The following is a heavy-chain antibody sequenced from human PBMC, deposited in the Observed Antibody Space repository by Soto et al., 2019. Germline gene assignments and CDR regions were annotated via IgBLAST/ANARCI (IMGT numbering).Heavy chain of an antibody. CDR2: IYWDDDK. Sequence: QITLKESGPTLVKPTQTLTLTCTFSGFSLSTSGVGVGWIRQPPGKALEWLALIYWDDDKRYSPSLKSRLTITKDTSKNQVVRTMTNMDPVDTATYYCAHLYYDSSLLNSYWYFDLWGRGTLVTVSS. V-gene: IGHV2-5*02. CDR3: AHLYYDSSLLNSYWYFDL. CDR1: GFSLSTSGVG. J-gene: IGHJ2*01. D-gene: IGHD3-22*01.